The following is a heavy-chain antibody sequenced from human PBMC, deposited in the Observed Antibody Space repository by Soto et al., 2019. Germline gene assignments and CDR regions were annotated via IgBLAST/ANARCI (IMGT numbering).Heavy chain of an antibody. J-gene: IGHJ6*02. CDR2: ISYDGSNK. V-gene: IGHV3-30-3*01. CDR3: ARSLELRLFKHYYYGMDV. Sequence: GGSLRLSCAASGFTFSSYAMHWVRQAPGKGLEWVAVISYDGSNKYYADSVKGRFTISRDNSKNTLYLQMNSLRAEDTAVYYCARSLELRLFKHYYYGMDVWGQGTTVTVSS. D-gene: IGHD1-7*01. CDR1: GFTFSSYA.